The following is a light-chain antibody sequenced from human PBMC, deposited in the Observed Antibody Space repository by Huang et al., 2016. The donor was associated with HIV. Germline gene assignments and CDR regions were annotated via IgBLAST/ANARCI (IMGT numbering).Light chain of an antibody. Sequence: EIVLTQSPGTLSLSPGERATLSCRAIQRVSSSYLAWYQQKPGQAPRLLIYGASSRATGIPDRFSGSGSGTDFTLTISRLEPEDFAVYYCHQYGSSPGTFGQGTKVEVK. V-gene: IGKV3-20*01. CDR2: GAS. CDR1: QRVSSSY. J-gene: IGKJ1*01. CDR3: HQYGSSPGT.